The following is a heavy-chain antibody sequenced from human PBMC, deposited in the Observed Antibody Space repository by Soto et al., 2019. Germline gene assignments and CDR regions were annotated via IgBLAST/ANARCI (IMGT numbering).Heavy chain of an antibody. CDR3: ATLPPRIVVVRSEIPA. CDR1: GTSISSTFW. J-gene: IGHJ5*02. D-gene: IGHD2-15*01. Sequence: QVQLRESGPGMVRPSGTLSLTCAVSGTSISSTFWWTWVRQSPGKGLEWIGEIYHSGSTKYNPSLXSXVXIXXDKSNNQFSLELRAVTAADTAVYSCATLPPRIVVVRSEIPAWGQGTLVIVSA. V-gene: IGHV4-4*02. CDR2: IYHSGST.